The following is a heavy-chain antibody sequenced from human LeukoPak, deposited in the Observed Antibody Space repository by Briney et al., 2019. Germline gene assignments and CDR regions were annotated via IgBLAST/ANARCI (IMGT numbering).Heavy chain of an antibody. CDR2: ISWNSGSI. CDR1: GYTFDDYA. Sequence: GRSLRLSCEASGYTFDDYAVHWVRQAPGKGLEWVSAISWNSGSIGYADSVKGRFTISRDNGKNSLYLQMNSLRTEDTSLYYCAKGHTYGLGESYLDFWGQGTLVSVSS. J-gene: IGHJ4*02. V-gene: IGHV3-9*01. CDR3: AKGHTYGLGESYLDF. D-gene: IGHD5-18*01.